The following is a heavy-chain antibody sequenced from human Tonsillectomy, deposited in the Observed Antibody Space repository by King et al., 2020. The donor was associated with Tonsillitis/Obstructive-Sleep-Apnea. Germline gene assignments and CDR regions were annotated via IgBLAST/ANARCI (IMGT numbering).Heavy chain of an antibody. V-gene: IGHV3-30-3*01. D-gene: IGHD5-18*01. J-gene: IGHJ3*02. Sequence: VQLVESGGGVVQPGRSLTLSCAASGFTFSNYAMHWVRQAPGKGLEWVAVISYDGSNKYYEDSVKGRFTISRDNSKNTLYLQMNSLRAEDTAVYYCARESGIQLWSTPPDAFDIWGQGTMVTVSS. CDR1: GFTFSNYA. CDR2: ISYDGSNK. CDR3: ARESGIQLWSTPPDAFDI.